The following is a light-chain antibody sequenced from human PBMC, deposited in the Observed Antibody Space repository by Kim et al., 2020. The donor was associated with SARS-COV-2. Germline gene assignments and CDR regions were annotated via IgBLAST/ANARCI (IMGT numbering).Light chain of an antibody. CDR3: RQTNTFPWT. J-gene: IGKJ1*01. CDR1: QGIMSW. CDR2: DAS. Sequence: AAVGDSVTITCRASQGIMSWLAWYQQKPGKAPNLLISDASTLQSGVPSRFSGSGSGTEFTLTISSLQAEDFATYYCRQTNTFPWTFGRGTKVDIK. V-gene: IGKV1-12*01.